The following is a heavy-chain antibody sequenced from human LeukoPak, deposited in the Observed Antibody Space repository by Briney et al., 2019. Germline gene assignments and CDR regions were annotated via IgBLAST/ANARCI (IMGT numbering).Heavy chain of an antibody. CDR1: GYTFTGYY. D-gene: IGHD3-22*01. Sequence: ASVKVSCKASGYTFTGYYMHWVRQAPGQGIEWMGRINPNSGGTNYAQKFQGRVTMTRDTSISTAYMELSRLRSDDTAVYYCARVDYDSSGYYFDYWGQGTLVTVSS. V-gene: IGHV1-2*06. J-gene: IGHJ4*02. CDR2: INPNSGGT. CDR3: ARVDYDSSGYYFDY.